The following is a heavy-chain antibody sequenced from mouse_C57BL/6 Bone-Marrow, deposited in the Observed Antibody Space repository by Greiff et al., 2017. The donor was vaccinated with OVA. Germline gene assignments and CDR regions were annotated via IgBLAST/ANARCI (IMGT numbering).Heavy chain of an antibody. CDR2: ISYDGSN. CDR3: ARGYGYCFDY. Sequence: EVKLEESGPGLVKPSQSLSLSCSVTGYSITSGYYWYLNRQPPGNQVEWRGNISYDGSNNYNPSLKNRISLTPDTSKNHVFLKFSSLTTEDTATYYCARGYGYCFDYWGQGTTLTVSS. V-gene: IGHV3-6*01. CDR1: GYSITSGYY. J-gene: IGHJ2*01. D-gene: IGHD2-10*02.